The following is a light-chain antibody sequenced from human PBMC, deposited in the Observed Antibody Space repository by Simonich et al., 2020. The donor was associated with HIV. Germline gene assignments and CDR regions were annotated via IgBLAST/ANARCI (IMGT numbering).Light chain of an antibody. CDR2: WAS. CDR3: QQYYSTPRT. J-gene: IGKJ1*01. Sequence: DIVMTQSPDSLAVSLGERATINSKSSQSVLYSSNNKNYFAWYQPKPGQPPKLLIYWASTREAGVPDRFSGSGSGTDFTLTISSLQAEDVAVYYCQQYYSTPRTFGQGTKVEIK. V-gene: IGKV4-1*01. CDR1: QSVLYSSNNKNY.